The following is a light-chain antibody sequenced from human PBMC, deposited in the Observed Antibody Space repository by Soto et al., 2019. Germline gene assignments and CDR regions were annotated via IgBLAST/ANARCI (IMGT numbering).Light chain of an antibody. V-gene: IGKV3D-15*01. CDR3: QQYDDWLHLT. CDR2: GAS. J-gene: IGKJ4*01. CDR1: QSVNIY. Sequence: EIVMTQSPATLSVSPGERATLSCRASQSVNIYLAWYQQKPGQAPRLLIFGASYRATGSPARFSDSGSGTDYKQTSSSMQSEDFVVYFGQQYDDWLHLTFGGGTKVEIK.